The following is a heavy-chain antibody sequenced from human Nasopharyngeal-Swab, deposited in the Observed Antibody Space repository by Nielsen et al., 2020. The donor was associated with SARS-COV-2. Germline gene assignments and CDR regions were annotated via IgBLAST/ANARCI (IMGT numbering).Heavy chain of an antibody. Sequence: SETLSLTCTVSGGSISSYYWSWIRQPAGKGLEWIGRIYTSGSTNYNPSLKSRVTMSVDTSKNQFSLKLSSVTGADTAVYYCARGKATYYYGSGSYYSRANWFDPWGQGTLVTVSS. J-gene: IGHJ5*02. CDR2: IYTSGST. CDR3: ARGKATYYYGSGSYYSRANWFDP. CDR1: GGSISSYY. D-gene: IGHD3-10*01. V-gene: IGHV4-4*07.